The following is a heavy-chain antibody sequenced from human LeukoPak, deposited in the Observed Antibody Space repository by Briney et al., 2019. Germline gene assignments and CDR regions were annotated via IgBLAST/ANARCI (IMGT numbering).Heavy chain of an antibody. V-gene: IGHV1-3*01. D-gene: IGHD6-19*01. CDR2: ITAGNGNT. CDR1: GYTFTNYA. J-gene: IGHJ4*02. Sequence: GASVKVSCKASGYTFTNYAMHWVRQPPGQRLEWMGWITAGNGNTKYSQKFQGRVTITRDTSASTAYMELSRLRSEDTAVYYCAGPSEYSSGWGFDYWGQGTLVTVSS. CDR3: AGPSEYSSGWGFDY.